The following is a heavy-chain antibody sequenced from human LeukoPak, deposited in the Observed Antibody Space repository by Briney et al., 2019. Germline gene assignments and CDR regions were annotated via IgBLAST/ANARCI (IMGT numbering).Heavy chain of an antibody. CDR3: SSWGPWRYFDY. CDR2: IKDDGSEK. V-gene: IGHV3-7*01. Sequence: GGSLRRSCAASGFSFSSYWMNWVRQAPGKGLEWVANIKDDGSEKYYVDSVKGRFTISRDNAKNLLYLQMNSLRAEDTAVYYCSSWGPWRYFDYWGQGTLVIVAS. J-gene: IGHJ4*02. CDR1: GFSFSSYW. D-gene: IGHD7-27*01.